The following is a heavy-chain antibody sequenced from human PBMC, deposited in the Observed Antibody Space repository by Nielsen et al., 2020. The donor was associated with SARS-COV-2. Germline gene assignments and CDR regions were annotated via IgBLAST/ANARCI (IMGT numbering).Heavy chain of an antibody. D-gene: IGHD6-13*01. J-gene: IGHJ5*02. Sequence: VRQAPGKGLGWVSYISSSSSYIYYADSVKGRFTISRDNAKNSLYLQMNSLRAEDTAVYYCARRRHSSSWYGKWTRTGFDPWGQGTLVTVSS. CDR2: ISSSSSYI. CDR3: ARRRHSSSWYGKWTRTGFDP. V-gene: IGHV3-21*05.